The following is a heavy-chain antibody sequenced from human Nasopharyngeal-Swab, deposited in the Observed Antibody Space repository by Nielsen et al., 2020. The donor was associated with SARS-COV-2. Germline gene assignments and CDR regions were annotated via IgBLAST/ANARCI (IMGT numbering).Heavy chain of an antibody. D-gene: IGHD2-21*01. V-gene: IGHV4-59*01. CDR3: AGVVVPSGSFDY. CDR2: IYYSGST. Sequence: SETLSLTCTVSGGSISSYYWSWIRQPPGKGLEWIGYIYYSGSTNYNPSLKSRVTISVDTSKNQFSLKLSSVTAADTAVYYCAGVVVPSGSFDYWGQGTLVNVSS. CDR1: GGSISSYY. J-gene: IGHJ4*02.